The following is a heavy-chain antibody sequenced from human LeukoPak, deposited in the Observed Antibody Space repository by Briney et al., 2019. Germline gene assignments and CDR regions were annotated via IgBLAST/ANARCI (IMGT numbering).Heavy chain of an antibody. D-gene: IGHD3-22*01. V-gene: IGHV4-4*07. J-gene: IGHJ4*02. CDR3: ARGPAPYYYDSSGYFDY. CDR2: LYTSGST. Sequence: ETLSLTCTVXGGSISSYHWSWIRQPAGKGLEWIGRLYTSGSTNYNPALKSRVTMSVDTSKNQFSLKLSSVTAADTAVYYCARGPAPYYYDSSGYFDYWGQGTLVTVSS. CDR1: GGSISSYH.